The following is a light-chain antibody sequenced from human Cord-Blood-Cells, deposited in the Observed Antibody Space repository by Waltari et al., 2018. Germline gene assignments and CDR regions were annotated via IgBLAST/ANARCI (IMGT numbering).Light chain of an antibody. CDR1: QSVSSY. CDR3: QQDYNLPYT. V-gene: IGKV3-11*01. Sequence: EIVLTQSPATLSLSPGERATLSCRASQSVSSYLAWYQQKPGQAPRLLIYDASNRATGIPARFSGSGSGTDFTLTISSLEPEDFAVYYCQQDYNLPYTFGQGTKLEIK. CDR2: DAS. J-gene: IGKJ2*01.